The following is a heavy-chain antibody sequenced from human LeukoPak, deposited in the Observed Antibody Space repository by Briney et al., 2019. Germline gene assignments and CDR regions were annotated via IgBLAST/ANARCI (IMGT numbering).Heavy chain of an antibody. CDR3: ARRGTGGRSFDI. CDR1: GGSVSSGSYY. D-gene: IGHD2-8*02. V-gene: IGHV4-61*01. J-gene: IGHJ3*02. Sequence: SETLSLTCTVSGGSVSSGSYYWTWIRQPPGKGLEWIGYICYSGSTNFNPSLKSRVTISVDTSKNQFSLNLSSVTAADTAVYYCARRGTGGRSFDIWGQGTMVTVSS. CDR2: ICYSGST.